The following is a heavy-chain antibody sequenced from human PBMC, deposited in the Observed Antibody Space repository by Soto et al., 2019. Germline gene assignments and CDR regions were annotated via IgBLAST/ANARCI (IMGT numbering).Heavy chain of an antibody. CDR2: IRSKPNNDAT. CDR1: GFTFSGSA. CDR3: SRQASDFWSGKPQYYMDV. D-gene: IGHD3-3*01. V-gene: IGHV3-73*01. Sequence: VQLVESGGGLVQPGGSLKLSCAASGFTFSGSAMHWVRQASGKGLEWVGRIRSKPNNDATAYGASVKGRFTISRDDSKNTAYLQMNSLNTEDTAVYYCSRQASDFWSGKPQYYMDVWGKGTTVTVSS. J-gene: IGHJ6*03.